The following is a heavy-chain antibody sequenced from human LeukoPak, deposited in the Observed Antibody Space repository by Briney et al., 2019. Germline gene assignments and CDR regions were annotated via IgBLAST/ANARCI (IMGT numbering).Heavy chain of an antibody. V-gene: IGHV1-18*01. Sequence: ASVKVSCKASVYTFTSYGISWVRQAPGQGLGWMGWISAYNGNTNYAQKLQGRVTMTTDTSTSTAYMELRSLRSDDTAVYYCTRSGIAVAGTRYFQHWGQGTLVTVSS. D-gene: IGHD6-19*01. J-gene: IGHJ1*01. CDR1: VYTFTSYG. CDR2: ISAYNGNT. CDR3: TRSGIAVAGTRYFQH.